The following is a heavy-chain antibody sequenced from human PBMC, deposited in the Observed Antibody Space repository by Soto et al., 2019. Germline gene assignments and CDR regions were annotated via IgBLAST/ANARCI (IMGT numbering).Heavy chain of an antibody. CDR1: GFTFSSYW. CDR2: IKQDGSEK. J-gene: IGHJ4*02. V-gene: IGHV3-7*01. D-gene: IGHD3-22*01. CDR3: ARDYYDSSSGPGDY. Sequence: HPGGSLRLSCAASGFTFSSYWMSWVRQAPGKGLEWVANIKQDGSEKYYVDSVKGRFTISRDNAKNSLYLQMNSLRAEDTAVYYCARDYYDSSSGPGDYWGQGTLVTVSS.